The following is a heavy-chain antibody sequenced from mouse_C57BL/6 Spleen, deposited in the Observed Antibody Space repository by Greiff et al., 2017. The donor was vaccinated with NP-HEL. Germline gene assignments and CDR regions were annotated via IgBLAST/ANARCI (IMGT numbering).Heavy chain of an antibody. J-gene: IGHJ3*01. CDR1: GYTFTDYY. D-gene: IGHD3-2*02. V-gene: IGHV1-76*01. CDR2: IYPGSGNT. Sequence: VQLQQSGAELVRPGASVKLSCKASGYTFTDYYINWVKQRPGQGLEWIARIYPGSGNTYYNEKFKGKATLTAEKSSSTAYMQLSSLTSEDSAVYFCAEWGSSGSFAYWGQGTLVTVSA. CDR3: AEWGSSGSFAY.